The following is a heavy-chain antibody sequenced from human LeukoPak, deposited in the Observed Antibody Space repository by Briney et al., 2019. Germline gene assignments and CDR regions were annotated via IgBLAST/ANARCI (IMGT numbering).Heavy chain of an antibody. CDR1: GYTFTSYG. CDR2: ISAYNGNT. V-gene: IGHV1-18*01. CDR3: ARDDPFPVAGTIDY. Sequence: ASVKVSCKASGYTFTSYGISWVRQAPGQGLEWMGWISAYNGNTNYAQKLQGRVTMTTDTSTSTAYMELRSLRSDDTAVYYCARDDPFPVAGTIDYWGQGTLATVSS. J-gene: IGHJ4*02. D-gene: IGHD6-19*01.